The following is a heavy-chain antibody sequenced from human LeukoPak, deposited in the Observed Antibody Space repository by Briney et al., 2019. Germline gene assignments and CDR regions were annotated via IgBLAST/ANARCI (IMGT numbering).Heavy chain of an antibody. Sequence: GGSLRLSCVGSGFTFSAYGMSWVRQAPGKGLESVSSISGSDGATSYADSVKGRFTISRDNSKNTLYLQMNSPRAEDTAVYYCAKDMRGVVLVPRAYYFDSWGQGTLVTVSS. V-gene: IGHV3-23*01. CDR2: ISGSDGAT. D-gene: IGHD2-8*02. CDR1: GFTFSAYG. CDR3: AKDMRGVVLVPRAYYFDS. J-gene: IGHJ4*02.